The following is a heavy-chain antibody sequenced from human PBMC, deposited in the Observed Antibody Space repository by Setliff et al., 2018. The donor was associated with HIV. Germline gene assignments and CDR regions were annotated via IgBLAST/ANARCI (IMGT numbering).Heavy chain of an antibody. V-gene: IGHV4-39*01. CDR3: ARYTSKVDWFDP. J-gene: IGHJ5*02. CDR2: IHYNERT. D-gene: IGHD2-2*02. CDR1: GDSITNDDYY. Sequence: SETLSLTCTVSGDSITNDDYYWGWIRQPPGKGLEWIAIIHYNERTYYDPSLKSRVTIFVDTSKTQFYLKLRSVTASDTAVYYCARYTSKVDWFDPWGQGTLVTVSS.